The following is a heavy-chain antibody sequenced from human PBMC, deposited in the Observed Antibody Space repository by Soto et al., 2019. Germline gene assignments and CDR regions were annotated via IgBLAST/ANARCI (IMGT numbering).Heavy chain of an antibody. D-gene: IGHD1-26*01. CDR3: ARGGADGFSPGLSYYMDV. V-gene: IGHV3-21*01. CDR2: ISSSSSYI. Sequence: GGSLRLSCAASGFTFSSYSMNWVRQAPGKGLEWVSSISSSSSYIYYADSVKGRFTISRDNAKNSLYLQMNSLRAEDTAVYYCARGGADGFSPGLSYYMDVWGKGTTVTVSS. CDR1: GFTFSSYS. J-gene: IGHJ6*03.